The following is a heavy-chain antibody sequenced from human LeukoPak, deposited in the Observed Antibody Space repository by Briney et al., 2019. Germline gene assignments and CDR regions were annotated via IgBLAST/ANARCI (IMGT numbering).Heavy chain of an antibody. V-gene: IGHV3-23*01. CDR3: VREAGHCASVCIKTNWFDP. CDR1: GLTLSNYG. J-gene: IGHJ5*02. D-gene: IGHD5/OR15-5a*01. Sequence: GGSLRLSCAVSGLTLSNYGMAWVRQAPGKGLEWVSAISNGNTYYADSVRGRFTISRDDSKNMVYLQMNSLRVEDTARYYCVREAGHCASVCIKTNWFDPWGQGTLVTVSS. CDR2: ISNGNT.